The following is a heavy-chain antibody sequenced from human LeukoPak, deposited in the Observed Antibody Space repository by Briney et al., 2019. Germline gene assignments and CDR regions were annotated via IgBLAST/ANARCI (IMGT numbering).Heavy chain of an antibody. V-gene: IGHV3-23*01. D-gene: IGHD4-17*01. CDR1: GFTFSTYG. CDR2: IIGSGGGT. J-gene: IGHJ3*01. Sequence: PGGSLRLSCAASGFTFSTYGMHWVRQAPDKGLEWVAAIIGSGGGTYYGDSAKGRFTISRDNSKNTLYLQMNSLRAEDTAVYYCAKDPNGDYIGAFDFWGQGTMVAVSS. CDR3: AKDPNGDYIGAFDF.